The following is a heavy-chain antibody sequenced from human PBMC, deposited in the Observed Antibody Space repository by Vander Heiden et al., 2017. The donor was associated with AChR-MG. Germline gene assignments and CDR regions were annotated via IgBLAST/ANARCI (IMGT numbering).Heavy chain of an antibody. CDR3: ARGYLKAAFDY. CDR1: GDTLPSNSAG. Sequence: QVQMQQSGPGLVRPSQTLSLICAISGDTLPSNSAGWNWIRQSPSRGLEWLGRTYYRSEWYSDYAVSVKSRITIKADTSKSQLSLHLNSVTPEDTAVYYCARGYLKAAFDYWGQGTLVTVSS. J-gene: IGHJ4*02. V-gene: IGHV6-1*01. CDR2: TYYRSEWYS. D-gene: IGHD1-1*01.